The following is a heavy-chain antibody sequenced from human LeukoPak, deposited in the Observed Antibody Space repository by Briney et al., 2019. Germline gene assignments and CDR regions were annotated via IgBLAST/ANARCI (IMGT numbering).Heavy chain of an antibody. CDR1: GYTLTELS. Sequence: ASVTVSCKVSGYTLTELSMHWVRQAPGKGLEWMGGFDPEDGETIYAQKFQGRVTMTEDTSTDTAYMELSSLRSEDTAVYYCATDPDDYGDYGVAYWGQGTLVTVSS. J-gene: IGHJ4*02. V-gene: IGHV1-24*01. CDR2: FDPEDGET. D-gene: IGHD4-17*01. CDR3: ATDPDDYGDYGVAY.